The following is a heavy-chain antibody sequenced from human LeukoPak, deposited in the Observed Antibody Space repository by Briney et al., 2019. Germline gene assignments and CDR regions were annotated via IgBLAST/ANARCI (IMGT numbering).Heavy chain of an antibody. Sequence: SETLSLTCTVSGGSISSSSYYWGWMRQPPGKGQEWIGSIYYSGSTYYNPSLKSRVTISVDTSKNQFSLKLSSVTAADTAVYYCASFYGSGSYYPKPDYWGQGTLVTVSS. CDR1: GGSISSSSYY. D-gene: IGHD3-10*01. CDR3: ASFYGSGSYYPKPDY. J-gene: IGHJ4*02. CDR2: IYYSGST. V-gene: IGHV4-39*01.